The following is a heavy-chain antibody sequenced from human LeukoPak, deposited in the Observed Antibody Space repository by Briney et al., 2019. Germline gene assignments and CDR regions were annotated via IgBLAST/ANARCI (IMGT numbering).Heavy chain of an antibody. CDR1: GGTFSSYA. Sequence: ASVKVSCKASGGTFSSYAISWVRQAPGQGLEWMGGIIPIFGTANYAQKFQGRVTITADESTSTAYMELSSLRSEDTAVYYCARDPYCGGDCYFDYWGQGTLVTVSS. CDR3: ARDPYCGGDCYFDY. D-gene: IGHD2-21*02. J-gene: IGHJ4*02. V-gene: IGHV1-69*13. CDR2: IIPIFGTA.